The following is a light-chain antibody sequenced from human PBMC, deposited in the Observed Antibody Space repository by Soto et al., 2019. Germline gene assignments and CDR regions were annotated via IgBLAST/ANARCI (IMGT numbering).Light chain of an antibody. CDR1: SSDVGGYNY. CDR2: EVS. CDR3: SSYAGSNNFRV. V-gene: IGLV2-8*01. J-gene: IGLJ1*01. Sequence: QSVLTQPPSASGSPGQSVTISCTGTSSDVGGYNYVSWYQQHPGKAPKLMIYEVSKRPSGVPDRFSGSKSGNTASLTVSGLQAEDEADYYCSSYAGSNNFRVFGTGTKAHRP.